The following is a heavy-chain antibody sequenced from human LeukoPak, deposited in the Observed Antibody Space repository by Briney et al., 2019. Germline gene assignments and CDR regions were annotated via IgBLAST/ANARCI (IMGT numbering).Heavy chain of an antibody. D-gene: IGHD3-22*01. CDR3: VRDYYDSSGYYYGGY. CDR1: GFTFSSFS. V-gene: IGHV3-48*02. CDR2: ISSSSTTI. Sequence: GGSLRLSCAASGFTFSSFSMNWVRQAPGKGLEWVSYISSSSTTIYYADSVKGRFTISRDNAKNSLYLQMNSLRDEDTAVYYCVRDYYDSSGYYYGGYWGQGTLVTVSS. J-gene: IGHJ4*02.